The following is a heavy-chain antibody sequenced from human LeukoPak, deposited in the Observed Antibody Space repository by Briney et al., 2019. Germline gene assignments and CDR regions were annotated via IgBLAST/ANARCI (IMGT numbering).Heavy chain of an antibody. V-gene: IGHV4-34*01. Sequence: SETLSLTCAVYGGSFSGYYWSWIRQPPGKGLEWIGEINHGGSTNYNPSLKSRVTISVDTSKNQFSLKLSSVTAADTAVYYCARGGELTIFGVVIIAWFDPWGQGTLVTVSS. D-gene: IGHD3-3*01. CDR1: GGSFSGYY. J-gene: IGHJ5*02. CDR3: ARGGELTIFGVVIIAWFDP. CDR2: INHGGST.